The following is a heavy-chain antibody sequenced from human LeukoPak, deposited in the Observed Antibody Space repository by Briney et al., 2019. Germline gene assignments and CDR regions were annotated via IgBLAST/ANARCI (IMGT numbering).Heavy chain of an antibody. D-gene: IGHD3-10*01. CDR1: GFNVSSSY. J-gene: IGHJ4*02. Sequence: GGSLRLSCAASGFNVSSSYVSWVRQAPGKGLEWVSVLYSGGATHYADSVKGRFTISRDNSKNAVYLQMNSLRAEDTAFYYCARDKMRFGELLVGYWGQGTLVTVSS. V-gene: IGHV3-66*01. CDR3: ARDKMRFGELLVGY. CDR2: LYSGGAT.